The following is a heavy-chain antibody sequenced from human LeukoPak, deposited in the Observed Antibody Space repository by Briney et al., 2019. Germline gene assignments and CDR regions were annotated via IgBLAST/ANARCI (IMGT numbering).Heavy chain of an antibody. CDR1: GFTFSSYW. CDR3: ARLEDGYNLGWFDY. Sequence: QPGGSLRLSCAASGFTFSSYWMSWVRQAPGKGLKWVANIKQDGSEKYYVDSVKGRFTISRDNAKNSLYLQMNSLRAEDTAVYYCARLEDGYNLGWFDYWGRGTLVTVSS. J-gene: IGHJ4*02. CDR2: IKQDGSEK. V-gene: IGHV3-7*01. D-gene: IGHD5-24*01.